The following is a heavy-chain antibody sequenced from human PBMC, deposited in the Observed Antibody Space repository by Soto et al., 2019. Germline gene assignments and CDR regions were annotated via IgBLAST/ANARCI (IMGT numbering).Heavy chain of an antibody. V-gene: IGHV4-59*01. D-gene: IGHD3-3*01. Sequence: SETLSLTCTVSSGSISNFYWSWIRQPPGKGLEWIGYLFYNDKDNSVTTTYNPSLKSRVTMSVDTSENQFSLKLSSVTAADTAMYYCARGWFWSGSFNWFDTWGQGTLVTVSS. J-gene: IGHJ5*02. CDR3: ARGWFWSGSFNWFDT. CDR2: LFYNDKDNSVTT. CDR1: SGSISNFY.